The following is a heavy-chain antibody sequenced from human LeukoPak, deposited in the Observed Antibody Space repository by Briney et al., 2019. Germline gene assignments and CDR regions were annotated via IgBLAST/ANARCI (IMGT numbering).Heavy chain of an antibody. CDR1: GYTFTSYG. Sequence: ASVKVSCKASGYTFTSYGISWVRQAPGQGLEWMGIINPSGGSTSYAQKFQGRVTMTGDTSTSTVYMELSSLRSEDTAVYYCAREDYSNKYFDYWGQGTLVTVSS. CDR2: INPSGGST. CDR3: AREDYSNKYFDY. J-gene: IGHJ4*02. V-gene: IGHV1-46*01. D-gene: IGHD4-11*01.